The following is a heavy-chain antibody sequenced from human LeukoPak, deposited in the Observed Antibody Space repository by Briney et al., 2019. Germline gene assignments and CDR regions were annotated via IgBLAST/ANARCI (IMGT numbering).Heavy chain of an antibody. CDR1: GFTFSSYA. CDR3: VNVWSSSWHHFDY. CDR2: ISGSGGST. J-gene: IGHJ4*02. D-gene: IGHD6-13*01. V-gene: IGHV3-23*01. Sequence: GGSLRLSCAASGFTFSSYAMSWVRQAPGKGLEWVSAISGSGGSTYYADSVKGRFTISRDNSKNTLYLQMNSLRAEDTAVYYCVNVWSSSWHHFDYWGQGTLVTVSS.